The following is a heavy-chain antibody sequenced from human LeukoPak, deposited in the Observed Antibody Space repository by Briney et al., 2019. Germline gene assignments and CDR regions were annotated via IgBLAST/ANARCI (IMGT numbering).Heavy chain of an antibody. D-gene: IGHD3-22*01. CDR3: AKTSRITMIVVVISYYFDY. CDR2: ISGSGGST. J-gene: IGHJ4*02. CDR1: GFNFSSYA. Sequence: TGGSLRLSCAASGFNFSSYAMSWVRQAPGKGLEWVSAISGSGGSTYYADSVKGRFTISRDNSKNTLYLQMNSLRAEDTAVYYCAKTSRITMIVVVISYYFDYSGQGTLVTVSS. V-gene: IGHV3-23*01.